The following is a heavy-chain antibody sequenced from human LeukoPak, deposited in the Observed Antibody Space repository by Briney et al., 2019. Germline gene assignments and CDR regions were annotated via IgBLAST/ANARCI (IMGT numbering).Heavy chain of an antibody. V-gene: IGHV4-61*01. J-gene: IGHJ6*03. Sequence: PSETLSLTCTVSGYSISSGYYWGWIRQPPGKGLEWIGYIYYSGSTNYNPSLKNRVTIAVDTSKKQVSLKVTAMTAADTAVYYCARVNSDCSNEICNVGYYYYMDVWGKGTTVTVSS. CDR2: IYYSGST. D-gene: IGHD2-8*01. CDR3: ARVNSDCSNEICNVGYYYYMDV. CDR1: GYSISSGYY.